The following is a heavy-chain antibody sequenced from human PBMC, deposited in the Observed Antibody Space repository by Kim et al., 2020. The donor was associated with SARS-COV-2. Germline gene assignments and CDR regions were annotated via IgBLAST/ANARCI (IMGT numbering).Heavy chain of an antibody. D-gene: IGHD2-15*01. CDR3: ARVTGSVDY. Sequence: ASVKVSCKASGYTFTSYDINWVRQATGHGLEWMGWMNPNSGNTGYAQKFQGRVTMTRDTSITTAYMELSSLRSEDTAVYYCARVTGSVDYWGQGTLVTVSS. J-gene: IGHJ4*02. CDR2: MNPNSGNT. CDR1: GYTFTSYD. V-gene: IGHV1-8*01.